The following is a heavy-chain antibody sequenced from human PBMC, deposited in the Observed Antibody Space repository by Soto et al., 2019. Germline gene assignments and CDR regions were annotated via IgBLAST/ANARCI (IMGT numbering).Heavy chain of an antibody. CDR1: GGSFSGYY. J-gene: IGHJ6*02. D-gene: IGHD3-3*01. V-gene: IGHV4-34*01. CDR2: INHSGST. Sequence: SETLSLTCAVYGGSFSGYYWSWIRQPPGKGLEWIGEINHSGSTNYNPSLKSRVTISVDTSKNQFSLKLSSVTAADTAVYYCARLNTIFGSYHYYGMDVWGQGTTVTVSS. CDR3: ARLNTIFGSYHYYGMDV.